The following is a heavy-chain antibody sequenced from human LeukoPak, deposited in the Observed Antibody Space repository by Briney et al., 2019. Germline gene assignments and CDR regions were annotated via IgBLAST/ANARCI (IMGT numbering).Heavy chain of an antibody. D-gene: IGHD1-26*01. Sequence: SETLSLTCTVSGGSISSYYWSWIRQPPGKGLEWIGYIYYSGSTNYNPSLKSRVTISVDTSKNQFFLKLSSVTAADTAVYYCASEPTVGAFDIWGQGTMVTVSS. CDR2: IYYSGST. J-gene: IGHJ3*02. CDR1: GGSISSYY. V-gene: IGHV4-59*01. CDR3: ASEPTVGAFDI.